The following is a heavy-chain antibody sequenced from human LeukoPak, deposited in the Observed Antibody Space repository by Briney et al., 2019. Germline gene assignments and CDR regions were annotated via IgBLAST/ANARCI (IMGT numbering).Heavy chain of an antibody. CDR1: GGTFSSYA. CDR3: ARDGSDTAVKDY. V-gene: IGHV1-69*04. J-gene: IGHJ4*02. Sequence: ASVKVSCKASGGTFSSYAISWVRQAPGQGLEWMGRIIPILGIVNYAQKFQGRVTITADKSTSTAYMELSSLRSEDTAVYYCARDGSDTAVKDYWGQGTLVTVSS. D-gene: IGHD5-18*01. CDR2: IIPILGIV.